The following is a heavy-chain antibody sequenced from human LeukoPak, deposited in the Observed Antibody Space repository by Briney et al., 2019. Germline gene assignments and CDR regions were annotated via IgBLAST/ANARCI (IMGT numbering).Heavy chain of an antibody. J-gene: IGHJ4*02. Sequence: PSETLSLTCTVSGGSISSGDYYWSWIRQPPGKGLEWIGYIYYSGSTYYNPSLKSRVTISVDTSKNQFSLKLSSVTAADTAVYYCAREIRYCTNGVCYEPLDHWGQGTLVTVSS. V-gene: IGHV4-30-4*08. CDR1: GGSISSGDYY. CDR2: IYYSGST. CDR3: AREIRYCTNGVCYEPLDH. D-gene: IGHD2-8*01.